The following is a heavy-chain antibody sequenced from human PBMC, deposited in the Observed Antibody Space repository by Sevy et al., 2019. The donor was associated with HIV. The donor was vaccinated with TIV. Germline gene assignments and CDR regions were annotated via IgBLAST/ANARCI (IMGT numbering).Heavy chain of an antibody. CDR3: ARADTIFGVVTPDAFDI. CDR2: IYYSRST. J-gene: IGHJ3*02. V-gene: IGHV4-31*03. CDR1: GGSISSGGYY. Sequence: SETLSLTCTVSGGSISSGGYYWSWIRQHPGKGLEWIGYIYYSRSTYYDPSLKSRVTISVDTSKNQFSLKLSSVTAADTAVYYCARADTIFGVVTPDAFDIWGQGTMVTVSS. D-gene: IGHD3-3*01.